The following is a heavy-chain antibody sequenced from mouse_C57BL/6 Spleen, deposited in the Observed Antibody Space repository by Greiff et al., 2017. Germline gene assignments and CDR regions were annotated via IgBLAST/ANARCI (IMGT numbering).Heavy chain of an antibody. CDR1: GFSLPSYG. J-gene: IGHJ2*01. Sequence: VKLMESGPGLVQPSQSLSITCTVSGFSLPSYGVHGVRQSPGKGLEWLGVIWSGGSTDYNAAFISRLSISKDNSKSQVFFKMNSLQADDTAIYYCARSWGGTDFDYWGQGTTLTVSS. V-gene: IGHV2-2*01. CDR3: ARSWGGTDFDY. D-gene: IGHD4-1*01. CDR2: IWSGGST.